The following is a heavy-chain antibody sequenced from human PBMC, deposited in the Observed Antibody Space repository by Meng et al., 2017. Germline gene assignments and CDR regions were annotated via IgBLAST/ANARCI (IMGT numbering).Heavy chain of an antibody. Sequence: ASVQVSCKPSVYTFTDYYMHWVRQAPGQGPEWMGRINPNSGDTHYAQKFQGRVTMTRDTSISTAYMELGRLRSDDTAVYYCARDLIRYYYDSSGYFFGYWGQGTLVTVSS. V-gene: IGHV1-2*06. CDR2: INPNSGDT. CDR3: ARDLIRYYYDSSGYFFGY. J-gene: IGHJ4*02. D-gene: IGHD3-22*01. CDR1: VYTFTDYY.